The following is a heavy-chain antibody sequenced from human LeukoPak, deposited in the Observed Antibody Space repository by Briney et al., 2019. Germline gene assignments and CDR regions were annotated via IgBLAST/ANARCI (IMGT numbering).Heavy chain of an antibody. CDR2: IYYSGST. Sequence: KPSETLSLTCAVSGYSISSSNWWGWIRPPPGKGLEWIGYIYYSGSTNYSPSLKSRVTMSVDTSKNQFSLKLSSVTAADTAVYYCAREVAVAGRGWFDPWGQGTLVTVSS. CDR3: AREVAVAGRGWFDP. CDR1: GYSISSSNW. V-gene: IGHV4-28*03. J-gene: IGHJ5*02. D-gene: IGHD6-19*01.